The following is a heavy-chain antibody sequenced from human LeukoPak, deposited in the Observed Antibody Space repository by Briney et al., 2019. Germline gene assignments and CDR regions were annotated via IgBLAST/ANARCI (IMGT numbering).Heavy chain of an antibody. CDR3: ARDGGSYHEGSVYFDY. J-gene: IGHJ4*02. CDR2: INWNGGST. Sequence: GGSLRLSCAASGFTVSSNYMSWVRQAPGKGLEWVSGINWNGGSTGYADSVKGRFTISRDNAKNSLYLQMNSLRAEDTALYHCARDGGSYHEGSVYFDYWGQGTLVTVSS. CDR1: GFTVSSNY. V-gene: IGHV3-20*01. D-gene: IGHD1-26*01.